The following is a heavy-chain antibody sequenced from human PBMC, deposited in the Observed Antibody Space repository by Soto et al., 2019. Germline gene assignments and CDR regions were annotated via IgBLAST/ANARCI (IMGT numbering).Heavy chain of an antibody. CDR3: ARDGKHYGSGSMYYYGMDV. Sequence: GGSLRLSCAASGFTFSSYAMHWVRQAPGKGLEWVAVISYDGSNKYYADSVKGRFTISRDNSKNTLYLQMNSLRAEDTAVYYCARDGKHYGSGSMYYYGMDVWGQGTTVTVSS. J-gene: IGHJ6*02. CDR1: GFTFSSYA. D-gene: IGHD3-10*01. CDR2: ISYDGSNK. V-gene: IGHV3-30-3*01.